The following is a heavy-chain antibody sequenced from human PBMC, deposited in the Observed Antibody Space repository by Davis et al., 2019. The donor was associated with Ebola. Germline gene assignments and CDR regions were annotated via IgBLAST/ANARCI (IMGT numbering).Heavy chain of an antibody. J-gene: IGHJ5*02. CDR1: GFTFNSYW. CDR3: ARFTVLRWFDP. CDR2: ISSSGSYI. D-gene: IGHD4-17*01. Sequence: GGSLRLSCAGSGFTFNSYWMTWVRQAPGKGLEWVSSISSSGSYIYYADSVKGRFTISRDNSKNTLYLQMNSLRAEDTAVYYCARFTVLRWFDPWGQGTLVTVSS. V-gene: IGHV3-21*04.